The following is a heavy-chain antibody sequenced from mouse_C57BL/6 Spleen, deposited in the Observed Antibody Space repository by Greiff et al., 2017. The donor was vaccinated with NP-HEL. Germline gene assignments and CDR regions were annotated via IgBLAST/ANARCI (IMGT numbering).Heavy chain of an antibody. CDR3: ARDGSSYRFAY. CDR1: GYTFTSYW. V-gene: IGHV1-50*01. D-gene: IGHD1-1*01. Sequence: QVQLQQPGAELVKPGASVKLSCKASGYTFTSYWMQWVKQRPGQGLEWIGEIDPSDSYTNYNQKFKGKATLTVDTSSSTAYMQLSSLPSEDSAVYYCARDGSSYRFAYWGQGTLVTVSA. J-gene: IGHJ3*01. CDR2: IDPSDSYT.